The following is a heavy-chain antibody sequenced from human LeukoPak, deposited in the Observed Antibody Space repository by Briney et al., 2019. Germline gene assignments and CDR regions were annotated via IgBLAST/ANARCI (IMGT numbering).Heavy chain of an antibody. CDR3: ARDLLNEGNHLDY. V-gene: IGHV4-30-4*01. CDR2: IYYSGST. Sequence: SETLSLTCTVTGGSISSGDYYWSWIRQPPGKGLEWIGYIYYSGSTYYNPSLKSRVTISVDTSKNQFSLKLSSVTAADTAVYYCARDLLNEGNHLDYWGQGTLVTVSS. CDR1: GGSISSGDYY. D-gene: IGHD4-23*01. J-gene: IGHJ4*02.